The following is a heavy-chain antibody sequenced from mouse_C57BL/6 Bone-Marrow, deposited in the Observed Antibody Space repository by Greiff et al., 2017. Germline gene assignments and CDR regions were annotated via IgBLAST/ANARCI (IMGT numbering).Heavy chain of an antibody. Sequence: QVQLQQPGAELVKPGASVKLSCKASGYTFTSYWMQWVKQRPGQGLEWIGEIDPSDSYTNYNQKFKGKATFTVYTSSSTAYMQLSSLTSEDSAVYYCARSTGYVDYFDYWGQGTTLTVSS. J-gene: IGHJ2*01. CDR3: ARSTGYVDYFDY. CDR2: IDPSDSYT. CDR1: GYTFTSYW. V-gene: IGHV1-50*01. D-gene: IGHD3-2*02.